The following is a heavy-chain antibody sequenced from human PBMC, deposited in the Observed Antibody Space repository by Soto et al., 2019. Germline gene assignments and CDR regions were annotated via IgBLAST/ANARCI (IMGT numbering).Heavy chain of an antibody. CDR3: AREGYCSSTTCHYGMDV. D-gene: IGHD2-2*01. CDR2: ISSSNNYI. CDR1: GFTFSDYY. J-gene: IGHJ6*02. V-gene: IGHV3-11*06. Sequence: PGGSLRLSCAASGFTFSDYYMSWIRQAPGKGLEWVTFISSSNNYIQYADPVKGRFTVSRDNAKNSLFLQMNSLRAEDTAVYYCAREGYCSSTTCHYGMDVWGQGTTVTVSS.